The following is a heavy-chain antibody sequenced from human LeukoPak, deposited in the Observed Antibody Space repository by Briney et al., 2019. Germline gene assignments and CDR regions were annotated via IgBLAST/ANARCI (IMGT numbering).Heavy chain of an antibody. CDR1: GGSISSGGYY. Sequence: SETLSLTCTVSGGSISSGGYYWSWIRQHPGKGLEWIGYIYYSGSTNYNPSLKSRVTISVDTSKNQSSLKLSSVTAADTAVYYCARDRIAAAGNPPGYYYYYGMDVWGQGTTVTVSS. CDR3: ARDRIAAAGNPPGYYYYYGMDV. J-gene: IGHJ6*02. V-gene: IGHV4-61*08. D-gene: IGHD6-13*01. CDR2: IYYSGST.